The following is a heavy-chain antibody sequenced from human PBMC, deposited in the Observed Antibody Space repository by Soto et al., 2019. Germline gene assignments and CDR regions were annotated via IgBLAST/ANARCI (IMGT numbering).Heavy chain of an antibody. CDR1: GFTFKSYW. J-gene: IGHJ4*02. CDR3: AKDRQPDGIWTFDY. D-gene: IGHD3-9*01. CDR2: INSDGSST. V-gene: IGHV3-74*01. Sequence: PGGSLRLSCAASGFTFKSYWMHWVRQAPGKGLEWVSGINSDGSSTCYADSVRGRFTISRDNAKNTLYLQMNSLRVEDTAVYYCAKDRQPDGIWTFDYWGQGTLVTVSS.